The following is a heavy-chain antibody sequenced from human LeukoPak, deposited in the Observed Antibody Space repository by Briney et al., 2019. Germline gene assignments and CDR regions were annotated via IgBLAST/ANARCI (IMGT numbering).Heavy chain of an antibody. CDR2: IDTSGNT. V-gene: IGHV4-4*07. D-gene: IGHD6-13*01. Sequence: PSETLSLTCTVSGGSISSYHWSWIRQPAGKGLEWIGRIDTSGNTNYKPSLKSRVTMSVDTSKNQFSLKLSSVTAADTAVYYCARVSSSWYQDWYFDLWGRGTLVTVSS. J-gene: IGHJ2*01. CDR1: GGSISSYH. CDR3: ARVSSSWYQDWYFDL.